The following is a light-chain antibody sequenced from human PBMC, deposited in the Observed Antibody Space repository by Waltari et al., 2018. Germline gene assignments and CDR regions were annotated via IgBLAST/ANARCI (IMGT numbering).Light chain of an antibody. CDR1: QGISNS. Sequence: DIQMTQSPSSLSASVGDRVSIPCRASQGISNSLAWYQQKPGKAPKLLLYAASRLESGVPPRFSGSGSGADYTLTISSLQPEDFATYYCQQYYSTLALTFGGGTKVEIK. CDR2: AAS. V-gene: IGKV1-NL1*01. J-gene: IGKJ4*01. CDR3: QQYYSTLALT.